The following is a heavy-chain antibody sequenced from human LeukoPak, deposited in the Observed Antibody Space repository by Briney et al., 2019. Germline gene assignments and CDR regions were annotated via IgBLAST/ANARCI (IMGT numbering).Heavy chain of an antibody. CDR2: MYYSGST. V-gene: IGHV4-59*01. Sequence: SSETLSLTCTVSGGSISSYYWSWIRHPPGKGLEWIGYMYYSGSTNYNPSLKSRVTISLDTSKNKFSLKLSSVTAADTAVCYCARNIGWFDPWGQGTLVTVSS. CDR1: GGSISSYY. D-gene: IGHD2/OR15-2a*01. CDR3: ARNIGWFDP. J-gene: IGHJ5*02.